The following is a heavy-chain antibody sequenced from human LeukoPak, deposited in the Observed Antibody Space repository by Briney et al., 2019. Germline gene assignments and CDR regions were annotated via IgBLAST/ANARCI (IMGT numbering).Heavy chain of an antibody. CDR2: IKSNTDGGTT. CDR1: GFKFSDAW. J-gene: IGHJ4*02. Sequence: PGGSLRLSCAASGFKFSDAWMSWVRQAPGKGLEWVGRIKSNTDGGTTDCAAPVKDRCSISRDDSKNTLHLQVNSLKTEDTAVYFCTSLTGGYCGRTSCYAGPFDNWGQGSLVTASS. D-gene: IGHD2-2*01. V-gene: IGHV3-15*01. CDR3: TSLTGGYCGRTSCYAGPFDN.